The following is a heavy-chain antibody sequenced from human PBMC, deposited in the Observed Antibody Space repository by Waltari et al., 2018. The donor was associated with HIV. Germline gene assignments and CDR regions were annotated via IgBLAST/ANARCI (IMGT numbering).Heavy chain of an antibody. D-gene: IGHD1-1*01. CDR1: GFTFSSYN. CDR3: ARTTHGIDF. J-gene: IGHJ4*02. V-gene: IGHV3-48*04. Sequence: EVQLVESGGGLVQPGGSLRLSCVASGFTFSSYNMNWVRQAPGKGLEWRSKITRRGYTIYYADSGEGLFTVSRDNAKNSLYLQMNSLRAEDTAVYYCARTTHGIDFWGQGTLVTVSS. CDR2: ITRRGYTI.